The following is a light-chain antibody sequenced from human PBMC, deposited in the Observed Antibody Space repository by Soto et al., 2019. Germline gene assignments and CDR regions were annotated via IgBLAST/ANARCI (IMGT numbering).Light chain of an antibody. CDR2: GAS. CDR1: QSISSW. Sequence: DNQMTQSPSTLSASVGDRVTITCRASQSISSWLAWYQQTPRKAPRLLIYGASNLEGGVPSRFSGSGYGTEFTLTISSLQPDDFATYFCQQYLTSSPTLGQGTKLEIK. CDR3: QQYLTSSPT. V-gene: IGKV1-5*01. J-gene: IGKJ2*01.